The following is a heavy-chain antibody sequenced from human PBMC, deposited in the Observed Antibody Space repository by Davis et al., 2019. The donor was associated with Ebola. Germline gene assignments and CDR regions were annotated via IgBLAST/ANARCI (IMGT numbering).Heavy chain of an antibody. D-gene: IGHD1-1*01. CDR1: GYTFTNYG. CDR2: INPHNGNT. V-gene: IGHV1-18*04. Sequence: ASVQVSCKASGYTFTNYGITWVRQAPGQGLEWVGWINPHNGNTNYAQNVQGRVTMTTDTSTSTAYMEVGILRSDDTAVYYCARAQFPTTSDHWGQGTLVTVSS. J-gene: IGHJ4*02. CDR3: ARAQFPTTSDH.